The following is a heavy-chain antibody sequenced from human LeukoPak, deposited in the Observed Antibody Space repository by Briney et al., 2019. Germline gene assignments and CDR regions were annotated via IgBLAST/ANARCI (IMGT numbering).Heavy chain of an antibody. CDR3: ARSTRVGSWYQGSDY. J-gene: IGHJ4*02. Sequence: PSETLSLTCTVSGGSISSYYWSWIRQPAGKGLEWIGRIYTSGSTNYNPSLKSRVTMSVDTSKNQFSLKLSSVTAADTAVYYCARSTRVGSWYQGSDYWGQGTLVTVSS. CDR2: IYTSGST. V-gene: IGHV4-4*07. D-gene: IGHD6-13*01. CDR1: GGSISSYY.